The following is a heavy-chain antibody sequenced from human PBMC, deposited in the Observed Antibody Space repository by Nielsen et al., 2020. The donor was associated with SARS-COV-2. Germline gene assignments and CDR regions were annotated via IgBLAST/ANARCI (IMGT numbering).Heavy chain of an antibody. D-gene: IGHD6-19*01. CDR2: INAGNGNT. V-gene: IGHV1-3*01. J-gene: IGHJ4*02. CDR1: GYTFTSFA. Sequence: VTVSCKTSGYTFTSFAIHWVRQAPGQSLEWMGWINAGNGNTKYSQKFQGRVTMTRDTSANTAYMELSSLSSEDTAVYYCARITPSSGWDYWGQGTLVTVSS. CDR3: ARITPSSGWDY.